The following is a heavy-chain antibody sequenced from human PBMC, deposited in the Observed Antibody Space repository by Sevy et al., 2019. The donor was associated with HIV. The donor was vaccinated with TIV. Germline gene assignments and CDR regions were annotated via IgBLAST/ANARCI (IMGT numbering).Heavy chain of an antibody. CDR2: IRYDGSNK. CDR1: RFSFNGYG. D-gene: IGHD2-8*02. J-gene: IGHJ5*02. V-gene: IGHV3-30*02. Sequence: GGSLRLSCAASRFSFNGYGMHWVRQAPGKGLEGVAFIRYDGSNKYYADSVKGRFTISRDDSKNTLYLQMNSLRAEDTAPYYCARGTPAFCTGGVCFNWFDPWGQGTLVTVSS. CDR3: ARGTPAFCTGGVCFNWFDP.